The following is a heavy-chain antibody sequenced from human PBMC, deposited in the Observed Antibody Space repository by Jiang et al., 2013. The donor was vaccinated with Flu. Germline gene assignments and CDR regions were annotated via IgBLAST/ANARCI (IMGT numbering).Heavy chain of an antibody. CDR1: GFTFSRHT. Sequence: QLLESGGGLVKPGGSLRLSCAASGFTFSRHTMNWVRQAPGKGLEWVAVISFDGGSKYYADSVKGRFTISRDNSKNTLYLQMSTLRAEDTAVYYCAKDRIRYFYDNSGYYFDHWGQGTLVTVSS. D-gene: IGHD3-22*01. CDR2: ISFDGGSK. J-gene: IGHJ4*02. CDR3: AKDRIRYFYDNSGYYFDH. V-gene: IGHV3-30*18.